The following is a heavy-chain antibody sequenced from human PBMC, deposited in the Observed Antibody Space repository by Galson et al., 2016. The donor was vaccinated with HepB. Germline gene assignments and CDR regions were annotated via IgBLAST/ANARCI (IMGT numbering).Heavy chain of an antibody. CDR1: GFSLTTSGVA. D-gene: IGHD4/OR15-4a*01. CDR3: AHRSATMVVGWFDP. CDR2: VYWDDDK. J-gene: IGHJ5*02. V-gene: IGHV2-5*02. Sequence: PALVKPTQTLTLTCTFSGFSLTTSGVAVGWIRQPPGKAPEWLALVYWDDDKRYSPSLKSRLSIPKDTSKNQVVLTMTNMNPADTATYYCAHRSATMVVGWFDPWGQGTLVTVSS.